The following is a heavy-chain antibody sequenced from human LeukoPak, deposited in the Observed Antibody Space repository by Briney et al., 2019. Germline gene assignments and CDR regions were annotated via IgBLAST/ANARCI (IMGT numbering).Heavy chain of an antibody. CDR1: GFTFSSYG. J-gene: IGHJ4*02. V-gene: IGHV3-30*18. Sequence: GRSLRLSCAASGFTFSSYGMHWVRQAPGKGLEWVAVISYDGSNKYYADSVKGRFTISRDNSKNTLYLQMNSLRAEDTAVYYCAKVRYPYCSSTSCYGLGYWGQGTLVTVSS. CDR2: ISYDGSNK. D-gene: IGHD2-2*01. CDR3: AKVRYPYCSSTSCYGLGY.